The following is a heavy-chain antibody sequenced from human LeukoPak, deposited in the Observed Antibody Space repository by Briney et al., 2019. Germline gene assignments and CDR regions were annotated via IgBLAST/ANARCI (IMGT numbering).Heavy chain of an antibody. D-gene: IGHD5-12*01. J-gene: IGHJ4*02. CDR1: GGSISSGTYS. CDR3: ARGYSDYPYFFDY. CDR2: IFHSGNT. Sequence: PSETLSLTCAVSGGSISSGTYSWHWIRQPPGEGLEWIGYIFHSGNTYYNPSLKSRVTISVDRSKTQFSLKLSSVTAADTAVYYCARGYSDYPYFFDYWGQGSLVTVSS. V-gene: IGHV4-30-2*01.